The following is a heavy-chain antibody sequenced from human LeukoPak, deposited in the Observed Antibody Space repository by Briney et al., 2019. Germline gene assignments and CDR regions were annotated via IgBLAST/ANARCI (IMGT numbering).Heavy chain of an antibody. Sequence: ASETLSLTCTVSGGSISSYYWSWIRQPPGKGLEWIGYIYYSGSTNYNPSLKSRVTISVDTSKNQFSLKLSSVTAADTAVYYCARLGYYYDSSTYWGQGTLVTVSS. CDR1: GGSISSYY. CDR2: IYYSGST. J-gene: IGHJ4*02. D-gene: IGHD3-22*01. CDR3: ARLGYYYDSSTY. V-gene: IGHV4-59*08.